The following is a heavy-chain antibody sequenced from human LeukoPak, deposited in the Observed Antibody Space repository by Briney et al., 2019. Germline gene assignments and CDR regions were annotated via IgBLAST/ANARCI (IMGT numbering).Heavy chain of an antibody. V-gene: IGHV3-30-3*01. Sequence: GGSLRLSCAASGFTFSSYAMHWVRQAPGKGLEWVAVISYDGSNKYYADSVKGRFTISRDNSKNTLYLQMNSLRAEDTAVYYCARVAGYFDWLLTYWGQGTLVTVSS. CDR3: ARVAGYFDWLLTY. D-gene: IGHD3-9*01. J-gene: IGHJ4*02. CDR1: GFTFSSYA. CDR2: ISYDGSNK.